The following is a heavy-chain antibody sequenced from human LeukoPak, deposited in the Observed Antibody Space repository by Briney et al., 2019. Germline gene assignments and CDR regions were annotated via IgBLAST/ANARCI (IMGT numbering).Heavy chain of an antibody. J-gene: IGHJ4*02. CDR1: GFTFSSYW. D-gene: IGHD1-26*01. V-gene: IGHV3-7*01. Sequence: GGSLRLSCAASGFTFSSYWMSWLRQAPGKGLEWVANIKQDGSEKYYVDSVKGRFTISRDNAKNSLYLQMTSLRAEDTAVYYCARNIVGATSWGDFDYWGQGTLVTVSS. CDR3: ARNIVGATSWGDFDY. CDR2: IKQDGSEK.